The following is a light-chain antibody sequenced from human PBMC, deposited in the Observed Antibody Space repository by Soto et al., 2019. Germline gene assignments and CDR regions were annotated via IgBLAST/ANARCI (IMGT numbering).Light chain of an antibody. V-gene: IGKV1-9*01. J-gene: IGKJ4*01. CDR3: QHLYSYPLT. CDR2: GAS. CDR1: QDIRSY. Sequence: DIQVTQSPSSLSVSVGDSITITCRASQDIRSYLAWYQLKPGEAPKLLIYGASTLQSGVPPRFSGSGSGTDFTLTISSLQPEDSATYYCQHLYSYPLTFGGGTKVELK.